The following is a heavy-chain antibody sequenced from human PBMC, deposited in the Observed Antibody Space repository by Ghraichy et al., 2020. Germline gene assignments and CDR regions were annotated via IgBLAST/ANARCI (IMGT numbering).Heavy chain of an antibody. J-gene: IGHJ3*02. Sequence: ASVKVSCKVSGYTLTELSMHWVRQAPGKGLEWMGGFDPEDGETIYAQKFQGRVTMTEDTSTDTAYMELSSLRSEDTAVYYCATWGWLQFPAGAFDIWGQGTMVTVSS. CDR1: GYTLTELS. D-gene: IGHD5-24*01. CDR2: FDPEDGET. CDR3: ATWGWLQFPAGAFDI. V-gene: IGHV1-24*01.